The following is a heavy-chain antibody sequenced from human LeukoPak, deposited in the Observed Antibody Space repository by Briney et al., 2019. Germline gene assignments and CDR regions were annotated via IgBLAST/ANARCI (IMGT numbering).Heavy chain of an antibody. Sequence: SETLSLTCAVYGGSFSGYYWSWIRQPPGKGLEWIGEINHSGSTNYNPSPKSRVTISVDTSKNQFSLKLSSVTAADTAVYYCARGRGYCSSTSCYNTGYWYFDLWGRGTLVTVSS. CDR3: ARGRGYCSSTSCYNTGYWYFDL. V-gene: IGHV4-34*01. CDR1: GGSFSGYY. J-gene: IGHJ2*01. CDR2: INHSGST. D-gene: IGHD2-2*02.